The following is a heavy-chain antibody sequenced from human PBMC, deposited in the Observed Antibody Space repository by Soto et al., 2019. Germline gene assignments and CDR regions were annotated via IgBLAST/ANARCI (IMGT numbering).Heavy chain of an antibody. CDR2: TIPLLNVA. D-gene: IGHD5-12*01. Sequence: SVKVSCKASGGTFSTSTFTWVRRAPGQGLEWMGRTIPLLNVADYAQDFQGRLTITADKSTSTTDMELTSLTSKDTAVYYCARDSPIGSTFSGYDALASWGQRTLVPVSS. CDR3: ARDSPIGSTFSGYDALAS. V-gene: IGHV1-69*04. CDR1: GGTFSTST. J-gene: IGHJ4*02.